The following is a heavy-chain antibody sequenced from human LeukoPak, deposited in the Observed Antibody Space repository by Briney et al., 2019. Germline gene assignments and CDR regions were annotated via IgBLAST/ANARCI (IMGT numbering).Heavy chain of an antibody. V-gene: IGHV1-24*01. Sequence: APVKVSCKVSGNTLSEFSIHWVRQAPGKGLEWMGGFDPESAKTIYAQNFQGRLTMTEDPSTDTAYMQLSSLRSEDTAIYYCATDTAPKMPMIVVVHAFDVWGQGTMVTVSS. J-gene: IGHJ3*01. CDR1: GNTLSEFS. D-gene: IGHD3-22*01. CDR3: ATDTAPKMPMIVVVHAFDV. CDR2: FDPESAKT.